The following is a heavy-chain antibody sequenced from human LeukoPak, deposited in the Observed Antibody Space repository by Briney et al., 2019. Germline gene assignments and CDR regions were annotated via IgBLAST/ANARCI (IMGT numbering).Heavy chain of an antibody. J-gene: IGHJ4*02. V-gene: IGHV3-30*02. CDR1: GFTFNNFG. D-gene: IGHD4-23*01. Sequence: GGSLRLSXAASGFTFNNFGMHWVRQAPGKGLEWVAFMGYEGIHKYYADSVKGRFTISKDNSKATLYVQMNSLRPVDTAVYYCAKDLHGGYSSDYWGQGTLVTVSS. CDR3: AKDLHGGYSSDY. CDR2: MGYEGIHK.